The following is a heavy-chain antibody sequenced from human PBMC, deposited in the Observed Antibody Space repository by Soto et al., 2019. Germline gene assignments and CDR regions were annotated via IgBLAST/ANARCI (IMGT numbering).Heavy chain of an antibody. V-gene: IGHV3-30-3*01. J-gene: IGHJ3*02. CDR1: GFTFSSYA. CDR2: LSYDGSYK. Sequence: GGSLRLSCAASGFTFSSYAMHWVRQAPGKGLEWVAALSYDGSYKYYTDSVKGRFTISRDNSKNSLYLQMNSLRSEDTAVYYCATVVDSGWYAFDIWGQGTMVTVSS. D-gene: IGHD6-19*01. CDR3: ATVVDSGWYAFDI.